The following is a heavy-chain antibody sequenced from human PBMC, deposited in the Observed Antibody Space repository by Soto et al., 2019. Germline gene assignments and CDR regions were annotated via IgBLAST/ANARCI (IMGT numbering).Heavy chain of an antibody. CDR1: GFSLSTSGVG. V-gene: IGHV2-5*02. D-gene: IGHD6-19*01. CDR2: IYWDDDK. Sequence: SGPTLVNPTQTLTLTCTFSGFSLSTSGVGVGWIRQPPGKALEWLALIYWDDDKRYSPSLKSRLTITKDTSKNQVVLTMTNMDPVDTATYYCAHSAIILQPSQGIAVAGTRWFDPWGQGTLVTVSS. CDR3: AHSAIILQPSQGIAVAGTRWFDP. J-gene: IGHJ5*02.